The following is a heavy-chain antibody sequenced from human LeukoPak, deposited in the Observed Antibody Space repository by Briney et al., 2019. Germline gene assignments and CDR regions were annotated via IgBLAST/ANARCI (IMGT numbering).Heavy chain of an antibody. Sequence: GGSLRLSCAASGFTFSTYALHWVRQAPGKGLEWVAVISKDGSNKYYAGSVKGRFTISRDNSKNTLYLQMNSLRAEDTAVYYCAKNDYFDSSGYYTYWGQGTLVTVSS. CDR1: GFTFSTYA. CDR2: ISKDGSNK. D-gene: IGHD3-22*01. CDR3: AKNDYFDSSGYYTY. J-gene: IGHJ4*02. V-gene: IGHV3-30*18.